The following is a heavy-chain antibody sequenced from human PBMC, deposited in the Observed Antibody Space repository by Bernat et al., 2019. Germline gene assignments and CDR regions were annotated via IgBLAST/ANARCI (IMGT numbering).Heavy chain of an antibody. D-gene: IGHD2-15*01. CDR2: IYYSGST. CDR1: GGSISSSSYY. J-gene: IGHJ3*02. Sequence: QLQLQESGPGLVKPSETLSLTCTVSGGSISSSSYYWGWIRQPPGKGLEWIGSIYYSGSTYYNPSLKSRVTISVDTFKSQFSLKLSSVTAVDTAVYYCAGLETYCSGCSCYNLGAFDIWGQGTMVTVS. V-gene: IGHV4-39*01. CDR3: AGLETYCSGCSCYNLGAFDI.